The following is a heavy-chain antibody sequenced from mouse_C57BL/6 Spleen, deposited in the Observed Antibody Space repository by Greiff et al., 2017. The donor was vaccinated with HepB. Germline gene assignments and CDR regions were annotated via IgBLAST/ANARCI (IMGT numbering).Heavy chain of an antibody. CDR1: GYSFTGYF. Sequence: EVNLVESGPELVKPGDSVKISCKASGYSFTGYFMNWVMQSHGKSLEWIGRINPYNGDTFYNQKFKGKATLTVDKSSSTAHMELRSLTSEDSAVYYCARGGYYYGSSLNAMDYWGQGTSVTVSS. D-gene: IGHD1-1*01. J-gene: IGHJ4*01. V-gene: IGHV1-20*01. CDR2: INPYNGDT. CDR3: ARGGYYYGSSLNAMDY.